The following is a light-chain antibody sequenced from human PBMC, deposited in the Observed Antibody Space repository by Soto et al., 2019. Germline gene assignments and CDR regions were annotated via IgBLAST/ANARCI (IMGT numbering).Light chain of an antibody. V-gene: IGLV2-14*01. CDR3: SSYTSSSTYV. J-gene: IGLJ1*01. CDR1: SSDIGGYNY. Sequence: QSALTQPASGSGAPGQSITISCTGTSSDIGGYNYVSWYQQHPGKAPKLMIHDVSNRPSGVSNRFSGSKSGNTASLTISGLQAEDEADYYCSSYTSSSTYVFGTGTKVTV. CDR2: DVS.